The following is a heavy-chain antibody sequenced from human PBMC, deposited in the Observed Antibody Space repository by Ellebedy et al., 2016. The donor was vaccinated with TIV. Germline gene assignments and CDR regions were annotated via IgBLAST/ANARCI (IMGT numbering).Heavy chain of an antibody. CDR1: GFTFRNFA. D-gene: IGHD3-22*01. CDR3: AKLDSSGYYYGRFDY. V-gene: IGHV3-23*01. Sequence: GGSLRLSCAASGFTFRNFAMTWVRQAPGKGLEWVSSISSSGVSTDYADSVRGRVTISRDNSKNTLYLQMNNLRADDSAVYYCAKLDSSGYYYGRFDYWGQGTLVTVSS. CDR2: ISSSGVST. J-gene: IGHJ4*02.